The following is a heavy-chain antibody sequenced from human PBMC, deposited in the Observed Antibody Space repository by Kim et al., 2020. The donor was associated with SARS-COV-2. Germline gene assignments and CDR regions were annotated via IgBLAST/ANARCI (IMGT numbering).Heavy chain of an antibody. CDR2: ISSSGSTI. CDR3: ARDGGGNYDSTYYYYYGMDV. Sequence: GGSLRLSCAASGFTFSSYEMNWVRQAPGKGLEWVSYISSSGSTIYYADSVKGRFTISRDNAKNSLYLQMNSLRAEDTAVYYCARDGGGNYDSTYYYYYGMDVWGQGTTVTVSS. J-gene: IGHJ6*02. D-gene: IGHD3-22*01. V-gene: IGHV3-48*03. CDR1: GFTFSSYE.